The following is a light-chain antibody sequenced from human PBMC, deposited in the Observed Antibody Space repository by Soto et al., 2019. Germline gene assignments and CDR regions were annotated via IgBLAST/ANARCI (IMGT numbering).Light chain of an antibody. Sequence: EIVLTQSPGTLSLSPGERATLSCRASQSVSGRYLAWYQQKPGQAPRPLIYGASSRASGIPDRFSGSGSGTDFTLTISRLEPEDFAVYYCQQYGSTPWTFGQGTKV. CDR2: GAS. J-gene: IGKJ1*01. CDR3: QQYGSTPWT. CDR1: QSVSGRY. V-gene: IGKV3-20*01.